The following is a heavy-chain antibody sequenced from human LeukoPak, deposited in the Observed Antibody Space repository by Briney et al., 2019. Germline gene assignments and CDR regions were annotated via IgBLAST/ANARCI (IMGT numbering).Heavy chain of an antibody. CDR3: ARVVGELNFDY. J-gene: IGHJ4*02. CDR2: INPDGSTT. CDR1: GFTFSTYW. V-gene: IGHV3-74*01. Sequence: GGCLRLSCAASGFTFSTYWMYWVRQDPGKGLVWVSRINPDGSTTNYADSVEGRFTMSRDNAKNTLYLQMNSLRAEDTAVYYCARVVGELNFDYWGQGTLVTVSS. D-gene: IGHD1-26*01.